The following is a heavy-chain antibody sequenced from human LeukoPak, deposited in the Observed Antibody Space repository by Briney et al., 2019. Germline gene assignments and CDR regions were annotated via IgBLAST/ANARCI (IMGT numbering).Heavy chain of an antibody. Sequence: GASVKVSCKTSGFTFTSNGISWVRQAPGQGLEWMGWISAYNGSTNYAQNFLGRVTMTTDTPTSTAYMELRSLRSDDTAVYYCATAPGRSCSGTSCRGVFDYWGQGALVAVSS. CDR2: ISAYNGST. D-gene: IGHD2-2*01. CDR3: ATAPGRSCSGTSCRGVFDY. J-gene: IGHJ4*02. CDR1: GFTFTSNG. V-gene: IGHV1-18*01.